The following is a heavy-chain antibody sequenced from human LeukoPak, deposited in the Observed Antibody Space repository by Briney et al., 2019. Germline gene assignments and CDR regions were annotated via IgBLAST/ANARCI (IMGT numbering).Heavy chain of an antibody. J-gene: IGHJ4*02. CDR3: ARDYYYDSSGYVDY. CDR2: ISAYNGNA. CDR1: GYTFTSYG. Sequence: GSSVKVSCKASGYTFTSYGISWVRQAPGQGLEWMGWISAYNGNAKYAQNLQGKITMTTDTSTSTAYMERTSLRSDDTAVYYCARDYYYDSSGYVDYWGQGTLVTVSS. V-gene: IGHV1-18*01. D-gene: IGHD3-22*01.